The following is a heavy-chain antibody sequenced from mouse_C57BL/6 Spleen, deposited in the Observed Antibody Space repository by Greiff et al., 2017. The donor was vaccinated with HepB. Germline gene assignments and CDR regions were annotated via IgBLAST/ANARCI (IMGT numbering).Heavy chain of an antibody. J-gene: IGHJ4*01. CDR1: GYTFTSYW. D-gene: IGHD4-1*01. CDR2: INPSNGGT. V-gene: IGHV1-53*01. Sequence: VKLQQPGTELVKPGASVKLSCKASGYTFTSYWMHWVKQRPGQGLEWIGNINPSNGGTNYNEKFKSKATLTVDKSSSTAYMQLSSLTSEDSAVYYCARPLTGTRYAMDYWGQGTSVTVSS. CDR3: ARPLTGTRYAMDY.